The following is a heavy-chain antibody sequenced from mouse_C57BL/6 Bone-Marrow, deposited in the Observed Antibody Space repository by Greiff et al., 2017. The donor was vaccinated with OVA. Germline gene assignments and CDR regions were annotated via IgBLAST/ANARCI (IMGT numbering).Heavy chain of an antibody. J-gene: IGHJ4*01. V-gene: IGHV1-39*01. D-gene: IGHD1-1*01. CDR1: GYSFTDYN. CDR2: INPNYGTT. Sequence: EVQLQQSGPELVKPGASVKISCKASGYSFTDYNMNWVKQSNGKSLEWIGVINPNYGTTSYNQKFKGKATLTVDQSSSTAYMQLNSLTSEDSAVYYGAREDYYGSSPYYAMDYWGQGTSVTVAS. CDR3: AREDYYGSSPYYAMDY.